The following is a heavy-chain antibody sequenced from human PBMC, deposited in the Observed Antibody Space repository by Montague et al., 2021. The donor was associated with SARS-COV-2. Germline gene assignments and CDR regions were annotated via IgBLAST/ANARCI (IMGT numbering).Heavy chain of an antibody. CDR1: GFSLSTSGVG. D-gene: IGHD1-26*01. CDR3: ARSPHSPRDPRYYYYGMDV. J-gene: IGHJ6*02. CDR2: IYWDDDK. V-gene: IGHV2-5*02. Sequence: PALVKPTQTLTLTCTFSGFSLSTSGVGVGWIRQPPGKALEWLALIYWDDDKRYSPSLKSRLTITKDTSKNQVVLTMTNMDPVDTATYYCARSPHSPRDPRYYYYGMDVWGQGTTVTVSS.